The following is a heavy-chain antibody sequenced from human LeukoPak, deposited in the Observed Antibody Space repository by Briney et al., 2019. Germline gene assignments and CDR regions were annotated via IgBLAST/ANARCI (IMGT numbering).Heavy chain of an antibody. V-gene: IGHV1-24*01. CDR3: ATAPHFDILTGGAFDI. Sequence: ASVKVSCKVSGYTLTELSMHWVRQAPGKGLEWMGGFDPEDGETIYAQKFQGRVTMTEDTSTDTAYMELSSLRSEDTAVYYCATAPHFDILTGGAFDICGQGTMVTVSS. J-gene: IGHJ3*02. D-gene: IGHD3-9*01. CDR2: FDPEDGET. CDR1: GYTLTELS.